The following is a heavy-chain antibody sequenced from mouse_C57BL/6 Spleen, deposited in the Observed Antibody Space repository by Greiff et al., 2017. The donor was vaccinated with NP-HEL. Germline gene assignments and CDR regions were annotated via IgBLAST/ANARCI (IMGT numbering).Heavy chain of an antibody. CDR3: ARPTVVSPYYAMDY. Sequence: EVQLQQSGPELVKPGASVKISCKASGYSFTGYYMNWVKQSPEKSLEWIGEINPSTGGTTYNQKFKAKATLTVDKSSSTAYMQLKSLTSEDSAVYYCARPTVVSPYYAMDYWGQRTSVTVSS. J-gene: IGHJ4*01. D-gene: IGHD1-1*01. V-gene: IGHV1-42*01. CDR2: INPSTGGT. CDR1: GYSFTGYY.